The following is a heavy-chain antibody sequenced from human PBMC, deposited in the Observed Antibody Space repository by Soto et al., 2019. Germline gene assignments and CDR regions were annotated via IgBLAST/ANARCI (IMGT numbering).Heavy chain of an antibody. CDR2: IGIGSSTK. CDR1: GFTFRNYG. V-gene: IGHV3-48*01. CDR3: ARDQLYYNDISGRPLNAFDV. Sequence: GGSLRLSCSASGFTFRNYGMNWVRQAPGKGLEWVSYIGIGSSTKYYADSVKGRFTISRDNAKNSLYLQMNSLRAEDTAVYYCARDQLYYNDISGRPLNAFDVWGQGTMVTVSS. D-gene: IGHD3-22*01. J-gene: IGHJ3*01.